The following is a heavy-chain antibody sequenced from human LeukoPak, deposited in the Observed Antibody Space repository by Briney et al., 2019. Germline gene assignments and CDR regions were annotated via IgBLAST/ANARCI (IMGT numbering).Heavy chain of an antibody. Sequence: ASVKVSCKASGYTFTSYGISWVRQAPGQGLEWMGWISAYNGNTNYAQKLQGRVTMTTDTSTSTAYMELRSLRSDDTAVYYCARNLGYCTSGVCYSRSTDYWGQGTLVTVSS. J-gene: IGHJ4*02. CDR1: GYTFTSYG. V-gene: IGHV1-18*01. D-gene: IGHD2-8*01. CDR2: ISAYNGNT. CDR3: ARNLGYCTSGVCYSRSTDY.